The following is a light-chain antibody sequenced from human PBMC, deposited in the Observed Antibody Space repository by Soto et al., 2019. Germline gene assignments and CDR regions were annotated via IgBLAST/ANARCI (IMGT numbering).Light chain of an antibody. CDR1: SSDVGSYNR. V-gene: IGLV2-18*02. CDR2: EVS. CDR3: SSYTSSSTYV. Sequence: QSVLTQPPSVSGSPGQSVTISCTGTSSDVGSYNRVSRYQQPPGTAPKLMIYEVSNRPSGVPDRFSGSKSGNTASLTISGLQAEDEADYYCSSYTSSSTYVFGTGTKVTVL. J-gene: IGLJ1*01.